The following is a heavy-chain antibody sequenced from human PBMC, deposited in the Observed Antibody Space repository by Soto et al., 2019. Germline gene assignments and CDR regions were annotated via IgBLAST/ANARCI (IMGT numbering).Heavy chain of an antibody. D-gene: IGHD2-2*01. V-gene: IGHV1-2*04. CDR3: ARAPARHCSSTSCADSWLDP. CDR1: GYTFTGYY. CDR2: INPNSGGT. Sequence: ASVKVSCKASGYTFTGYYMHWVRQAPGQGLEWMGWINPNSGGTNYAQKFQGWVTMTRDTSISTAYMELSRLRSDDTAVYYCARAPARHCSSTSCADSWLDPWGQGTLVTVSS. J-gene: IGHJ5*02.